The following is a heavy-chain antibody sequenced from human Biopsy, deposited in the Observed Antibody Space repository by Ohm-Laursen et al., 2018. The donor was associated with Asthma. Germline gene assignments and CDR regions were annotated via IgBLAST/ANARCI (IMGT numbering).Heavy chain of an antibody. CDR1: GGTFSSDA. V-gene: IGHV1-69*01. CDR3: ARVLTTEEGDTWFDP. D-gene: IGHD4-11*01. J-gene: IGHJ5*02. CDR2: IIPMFGTT. Sequence: YSVKVSCKASGGTFSSDAISWVRQAPGQGLEWMGGIIPMFGTTKYTQKFQARVTITADEATSTVYMELSSLRSEDTAVYFCARVLTTEEGDTWFDPWGQGTPVTVSS.